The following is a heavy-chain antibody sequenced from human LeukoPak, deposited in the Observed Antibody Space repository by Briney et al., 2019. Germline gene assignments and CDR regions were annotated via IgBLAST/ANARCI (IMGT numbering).Heavy chain of an antibody. V-gene: IGHV3-23*01. D-gene: IGHD3-3*01. Sequence: GGSLRLSCAASGFTFSSSAMSWVRQVPGKGLEWVSGISASGGSTSYADSVRGRFTISRDNSDKTLYLQMNSLRAEDTAVYYCAKRSLSGTWYFDLWGRGTLVIVSS. CDR3: AKRSLSGTWYFDL. CDR2: ISASGGST. J-gene: IGHJ2*01. CDR1: GFTFSSSA.